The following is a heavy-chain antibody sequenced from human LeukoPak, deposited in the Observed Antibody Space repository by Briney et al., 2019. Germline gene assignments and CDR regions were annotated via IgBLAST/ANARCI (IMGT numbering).Heavy chain of an antibody. V-gene: IGHV1-8*01. CDR3: ARTPGGYYPHWFDP. Sequence: ASVKVSCKASGYTFTSYDINWVRQATGQGLEWMGWMNPNSGNTGYAQKLQGRVTMTTDTSTSTAYMELRSLRSDDTAVYYCARTPGGYYPHWFDPWGQGTLVTVSS. D-gene: IGHD3-22*01. CDR1: GYTFTSYD. CDR2: MNPNSGNT. J-gene: IGHJ5*02.